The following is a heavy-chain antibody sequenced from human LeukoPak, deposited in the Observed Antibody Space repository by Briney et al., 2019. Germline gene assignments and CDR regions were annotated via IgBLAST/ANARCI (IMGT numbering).Heavy chain of an antibody. CDR2: INHSGST. D-gene: IGHD3-22*01. V-gene: IGHV4-34*01. CDR1: GGSFSGYY. Sequence: SETLSLTCAVYGGSFSGYYWSWIRQPPGKGLEWIGEINHSGSTNYNPSLKSRVTISVDTSKNQFSLKLSSVTAADTAVYYCARGQAPNSSGYYFQPRYYFDYWGQGTLVTVSS. CDR3: ARGQAPNSSGYYFQPRYYFDY. J-gene: IGHJ4*02.